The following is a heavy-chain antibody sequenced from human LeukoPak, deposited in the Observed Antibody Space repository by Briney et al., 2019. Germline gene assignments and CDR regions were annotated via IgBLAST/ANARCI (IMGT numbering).Heavy chain of an antibody. V-gene: IGHV3-7*01. Sequence: GGSLRLSCAASGLTFSSYWMSWVRQAPGKGLEWVANIKQDGSEKYYVDSVKGRFTISRDNAKNSLYLQMNSLRAEDTAVYYCARVQIDYYGSGSYSYYFDYWGQGTLVTVSS. J-gene: IGHJ4*02. CDR3: ARVQIDYYGSGSYSYYFDY. CDR1: GLTFSSYW. D-gene: IGHD3-10*01. CDR2: IKQDGSEK.